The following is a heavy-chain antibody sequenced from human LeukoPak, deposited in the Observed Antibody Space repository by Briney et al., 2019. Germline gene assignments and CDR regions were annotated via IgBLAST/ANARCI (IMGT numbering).Heavy chain of an antibody. CDR3: ARVPSGSYPFDY. J-gene: IGHJ4*02. CDR1: GFTFSSYS. D-gene: IGHD1-26*01. V-gene: IGHV3-48*04. CDR2: ISSSSTI. Sequence: GGSLRLSCAASGFTFSSYSMNWVRQAPGQGLEWVSYISSSSTIYYADSVKGRFTISRDNAKNSLYLQMNSLRAEDTAVYYCARVPSGSYPFDYWGQGTLVTVSS.